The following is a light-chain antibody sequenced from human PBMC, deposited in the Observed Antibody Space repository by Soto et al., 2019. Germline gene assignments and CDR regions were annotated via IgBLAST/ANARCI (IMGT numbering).Light chain of an antibody. J-gene: IGKJ5*01. V-gene: IGKV1-5*03. CDR2: EAS. CDR3: QQYNDSFPST. CDR1: KSISSW. Sequence: DIQMTQSPSTLSASVGDRFTITCLASKSISSWLAWYQPKPWTAPKLLVYEASTFESGVPSRFSGIRSGTEFTLTVSSLQHDDFATYYCQQYNDSFPSTFGQGTRLEIK.